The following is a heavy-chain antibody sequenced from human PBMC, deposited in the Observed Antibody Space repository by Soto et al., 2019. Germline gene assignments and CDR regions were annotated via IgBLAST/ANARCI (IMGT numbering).Heavy chain of an antibody. Sequence: SETLSLTFSVSGGSISSSSYYWGWIRQPPGKGLEWIGSIYYSGSIYYNPSLKSRVTISVDTSKNQFSLKLSSVTAADTAVYYCAAVAAAGKLDPWGQGTLVTVSS. CDR2: IYYSGSI. V-gene: IGHV4-39*07. D-gene: IGHD6-13*01. J-gene: IGHJ5*02. CDR3: AAVAAAGKLDP. CDR1: GGSISSSSYY.